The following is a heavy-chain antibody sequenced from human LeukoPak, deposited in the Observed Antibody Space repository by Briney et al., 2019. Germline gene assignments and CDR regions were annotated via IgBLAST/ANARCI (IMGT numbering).Heavy chain of an antibody. D-gene: IGHD6-19*01. J-gene: IGHJ5*02. V-gene: IGHV3-23*01. CDR1: GFTFGTYV. CDR2: IGGIDDPT. Sequence: GGSLRLSCVASGFTFGTYVMSWVRQAPGKGPEWVSGIGGIDDPTYYADSVKGRFTISKDNSKNTLYLQMNSLRVEDTAVYYCTKCVSGWPNWFDPWGQGTLVTVSS. CDR3: TKCVSGWPNWFDP.